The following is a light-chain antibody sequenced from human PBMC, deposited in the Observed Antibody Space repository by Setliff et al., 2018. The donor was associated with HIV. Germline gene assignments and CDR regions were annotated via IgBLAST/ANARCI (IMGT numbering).Light chain of an antibody. CDR2: EVS. CDR3: SSNTRSRTRV. V-gene: IGLV2-14*01. Sequence: ALTQPASVSGSPGQSITISCTGTSSDVGGYNYVSWYQQHPGNSPKLIIYEVSIRPSGVSIRFSGSKSDNTASLTISGLQAEDEADYYCSSNTRSRTRVFGTGTKVTVL. J-gene: IGLJ1*01. CDR1: SSDVGGYNY.